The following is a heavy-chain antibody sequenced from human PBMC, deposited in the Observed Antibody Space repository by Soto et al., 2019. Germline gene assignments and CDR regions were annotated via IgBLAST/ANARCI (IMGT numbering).Heavy chain of an antibody. CDR3: ARGVTTFGVVTRGGMDV. V-gene: IGHV3-53*01. Sequence: GGSLRLSCAATGFAVSSNYMAWVRQAPGKGLECVSIIYTGGSTYYADSVKGRFTISRDNSKNTLYLQMDSLRAEDTAVYYCARGVTTFGVVTRGGMDVWGQGTTVTVSS. D-gene: IGHD3-3*01. CDR2: IYTGGST. CDR1: GFAVSSNY. J-gene: IGHJ6*02.